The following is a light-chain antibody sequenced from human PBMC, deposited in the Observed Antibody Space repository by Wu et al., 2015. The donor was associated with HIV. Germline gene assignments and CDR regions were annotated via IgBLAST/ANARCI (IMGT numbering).Light chain of an antibody. V-gene: IGKV3-15*01. CDR3: QQYNEWPA. CDR2: GAS. CDR1: KSVDSD. J-gene: IGKJ1*01. Sequence: MVMTQSPAILSVSPGDRATLSCQASKSVDSDVVWYQQKPGQAPKIIIYGASTRATGIPARFSGSGSGREFTLTISSVQSEDFAVYICQQYNEWPAFGQGTKVEIK.